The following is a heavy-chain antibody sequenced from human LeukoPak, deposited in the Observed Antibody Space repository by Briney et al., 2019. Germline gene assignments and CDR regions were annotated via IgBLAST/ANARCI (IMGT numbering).Heavy chain of an antibody. V-gene: IGHV4-59*11. CDR1: GGSISSHY. D-gene: IGHD4-23*01. Sequence: SETLSLTCTVSGGSISSHYWAWLRQPPGKGLEWIGWMFFTGDTNYNPSLKSRVTISVDHSKNQFSLKLTSVTAADTAVYYCAKEGNDYGANSIDYWGHGTLVTVSS. J-gene: IGHJ4*01. CDR2: MFFTGDT. CDR3: AKEGNDYGANSIDY.